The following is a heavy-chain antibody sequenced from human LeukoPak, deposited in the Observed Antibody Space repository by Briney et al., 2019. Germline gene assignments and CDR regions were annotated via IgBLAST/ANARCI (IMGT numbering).Heavy chain of an antibody. D-gene: IGHD2-2*01. CDR2: MNPNSGNT. J-gene: IGHJ4*02. CDR3: ARVDREEPAATG. CDR1: GYTFTSCD. Sequence: GASVKVSCKASGYTFTSCDINWVRQATGQGLEWMGWMNPNSGNTGYAQKFQGRVTMTRNTSISTAYMELSSLRSEDTAVYYCARVDREEPAATGWGQGTLVTVSS. V-gene: IGHV1-8*01.